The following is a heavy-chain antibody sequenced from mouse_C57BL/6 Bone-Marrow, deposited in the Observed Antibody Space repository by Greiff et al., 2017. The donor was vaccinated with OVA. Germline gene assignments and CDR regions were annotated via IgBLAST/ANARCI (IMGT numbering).Heavy chain of an antibody. CDR1: GFTNSSCG. V-gene: IGHV5-6*01. Sequence: EVQGVESGGDLVKPGGSLKLSCAASGFTNSSCGESGVRQTPDKRLEWVATISSGGSYTYYPDSVKGRFTISRDNAKNTLYLQMSSLKSEDTAMYYCARHWPRRGFAYWGQGTLVTVSA. D-gene: IGHD2-12*01. J-gene: IGHJ3*01. CDR3: ARHWPRRGFAY. CDR2: ISSGGSYT.